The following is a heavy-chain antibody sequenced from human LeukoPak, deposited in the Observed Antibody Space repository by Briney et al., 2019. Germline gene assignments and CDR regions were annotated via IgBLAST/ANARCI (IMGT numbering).Heavy chain of an antibody. CDR2: ISPYNGNT. J-gene: IGHJ3*02. CDR3: ARGSSSTWFHRAFDI. Sequence: ASVKVSCKASGYTFPTYGISWVRQAPGQGLEWMGWISPYNGNTNYAQKFQGRVTMTTDASTSTAYMELSRVRSDDTAIYYCARGSSSTWFHRAFDIWGQGTMVTVSS. CDR1: GYTFPTYG. V-gene: IGHV1-18*01. D-gene: IGHD6-13*01.